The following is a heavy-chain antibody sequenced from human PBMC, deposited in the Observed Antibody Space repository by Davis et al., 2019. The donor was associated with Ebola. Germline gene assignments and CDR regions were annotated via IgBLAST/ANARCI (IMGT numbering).Heavy chain of an antibody. D-gene: IGHD3-22*01. CDR3: ARDLGMIVAYYFDY. CDR2: INPHNGNT. CDR1: GYTFTSYG. V-gene: IGHV1-18*04. J-gene: IGHJ4*02. Sequence: ASVKVSCKASGYTFTSYGITWVRQAPGQGLEWMGWINPHNGNTNYAQKLQGRVTMTTDTSTSTAYMELRSLRSDDTAVYYCARDLGMIVAYYFDYWGQGTLVTVSS.